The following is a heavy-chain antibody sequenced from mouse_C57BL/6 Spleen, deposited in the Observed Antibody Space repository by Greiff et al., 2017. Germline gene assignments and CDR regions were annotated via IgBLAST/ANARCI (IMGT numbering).Heavy chain of an antibody. CDR1: GYTFTDYY. J-gene: IGHJ4*01. V-gene: IGHV1-76*01. Sequence: QVQLKESGAELVRPGASVKLSCKASGYTFTDYYINWVKQRPGQGLEWIARIYPGSGNTYYNEKFKGQATLTAEKSSSTAYMQLSSLTSEDSAVYFCARLDYAMDYRGQGTSVTVSS. CDR3: ARLDYAMDY. CDR2: IYPGSGNT.